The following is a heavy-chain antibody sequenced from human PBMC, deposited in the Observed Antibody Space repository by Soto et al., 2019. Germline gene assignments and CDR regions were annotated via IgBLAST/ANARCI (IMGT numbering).Heavy chain of an antibody. D-gene: IGHD1-7*01. CDR1: GFTFNNYG. Sequence: QVQLVESGGGVVQPGRSLRLSCAASGFTFNNYGMHWVRQAPGMGLEWVAVIWYDGSYKYNADSVKGRFTISRDTSKNTLYLQMNSHRGEDTAVYHCARGNWNYGYFDYWGQGTLVTVSS. V-gene: IGHV3-33*01. J-gene: IGHJ4*02. CDR2: IWYDGSYK. CDR3: ARGNWNYGYFDY.